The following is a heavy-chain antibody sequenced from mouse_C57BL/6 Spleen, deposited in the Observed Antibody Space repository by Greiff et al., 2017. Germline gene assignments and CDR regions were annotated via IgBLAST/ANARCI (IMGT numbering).Heavy chain of an antibody. CDR3: ARWGYGGYFDV. CDR2: IDPSDSYT. J-gene: IGHJ1*03. Sequence: VQLQQPGAELVMPGASVKLSCKASGYTFTSYWMHWVKQRPGQGLEWIGEIDPSDSYTNYNQKFKGKSTLTVDKSSSTAYMQLSSLTSEDSAVYYCARWGYGGYFDVWGTGTTVTVSS. CDR1: GYTFTSYW. D-gene: IGHD1-1*01. V-gene: IGHV1-69*01.